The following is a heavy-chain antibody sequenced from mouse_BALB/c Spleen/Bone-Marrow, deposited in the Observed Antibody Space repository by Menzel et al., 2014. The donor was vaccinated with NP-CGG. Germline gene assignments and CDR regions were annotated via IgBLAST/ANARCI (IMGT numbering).Heavy chain of an antibody. CDR2: INPDSSTI. CDR1: GFDFXRYW. J-gene: IGHJ3*01. Sequence: EVHLVESGGGLVQPGGSLKLSCAASGFDFXRYWMSWVRQAPGKRLEWIGEINPDSSTINYTPSLKDKFIISRDNAKNTLYLQMSKVRSEDTALYYCVRLGYYGGFAYWGQGTLVTVSA. CDR3: VRLGYYGGFAY. D-gene: IGHD2-3*01. V-gene: IGHV4-1*02.